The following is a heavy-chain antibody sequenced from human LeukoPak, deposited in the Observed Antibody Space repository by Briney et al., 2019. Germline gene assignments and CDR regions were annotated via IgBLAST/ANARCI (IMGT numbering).Heavy chain of an antibody. D-gene: IGHD3-10*01. J-gene: IGHJ6*02. Sequence: GESLKISCKGSGYSFTSYWIGWVRQMPGKGLEWMGIIYPGDSDTRYSPSFQGQVTTSADKSISTAYLQWSSLKASDTAMYYCARSITMVRGVIYGMDVWGQGTTVTVSS. CDR2: IYPGDSDT. CDR1: GYSFTSYW. CDR3: ARSITMVRGVIYGMDV. V-gene: IGHV5-51*01.